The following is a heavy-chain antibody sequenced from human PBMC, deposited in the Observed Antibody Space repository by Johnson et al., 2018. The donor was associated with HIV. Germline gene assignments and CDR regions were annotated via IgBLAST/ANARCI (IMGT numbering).Heavy chain of an antibody. CDR3: AKGEPVAFDI. CDR1: GFTFSDYY. D-gene: IGHD1-14*01. J-gene: IGHJ3*02. CDR2: ISSSGTTV. Sequence: QVQLVESGGGLVQPGGSLRLSCATSGFTFSDYYMSWIRQTPGKGLEWVSYISSSGTTVYSADSVKGRFTISRDNAKNSLFVEMNSLRVEDTAVYYCAKGEPVAFDIWGQGTMVTVSS. V-gene: IGHV3-11*04.